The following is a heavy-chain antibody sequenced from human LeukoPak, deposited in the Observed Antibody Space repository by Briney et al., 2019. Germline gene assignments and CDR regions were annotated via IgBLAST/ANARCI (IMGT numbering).Heavy chain of an antibody. D-gene: IGHD3-22*01. V-gene: IGHV3-74*01. CDR2: IDTDGTST. CDR3: ARPYYDSSGYQYPPDY. J-gene: IGHJ4*02. Sequence: GGSLRLSCAASGFTFSSYWMHWVRQAPGKGLVWVSRIDTDGTSTSYADSVKGRFTISRDNAKSTLYLQMNSLRAEDTAVYYCARPYYDSSGYQYPPDYWGQGTLVTVSS. CDR1: GFTFSSYW.